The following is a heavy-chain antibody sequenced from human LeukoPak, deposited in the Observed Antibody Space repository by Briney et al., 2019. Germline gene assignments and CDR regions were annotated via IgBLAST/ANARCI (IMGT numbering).Heavy chain of an antibody. D-gene: IGHD3-22*01. CDR2: IYTSGST. V-gene: IGHV4-61*02. CDR3: ARELYDSSGYSNWFDP. Sequence: SETLSLTCTVSGGSISSGSYYWSWTRQPAGKGLEWIGRIYTSGSTNYNPSLKSRVTISVDTSKNQFSLKLSSVTAADTAVYYCARELYDSSGYSNWFDPWGQGTLVTVSS. CDR1: GGSISSGSYY. J-gene: IGHJ5*02.